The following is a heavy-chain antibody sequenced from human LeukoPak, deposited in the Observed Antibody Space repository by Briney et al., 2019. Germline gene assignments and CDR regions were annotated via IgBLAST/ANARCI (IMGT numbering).Heavy chain of an antibody. CDR3: AGGYGSGSYST. V-gene: IGHV4-4*07. CDR1: GVSTSSGY. J-gene: IGHJ5*02. Sequence: SETLSLTCTVSGVSTSSGYWSWIRQPAGKGLEWMGRISTSLPTYYNPSLKSRVAMSLDTSENHFSLRLNSVTAADTAVYYCAGGYGSGSYSTWGQGTLVTVSS. D-gene: IGHD3-10*01. CDR2: ISTSLPT.